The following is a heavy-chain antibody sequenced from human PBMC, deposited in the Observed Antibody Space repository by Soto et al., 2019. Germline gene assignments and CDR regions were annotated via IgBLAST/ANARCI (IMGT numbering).Heavy chain of an antibody. Sequence: QVQLQQWGAGLLKPSETLSLTCAVYGGSFSGYYWSWIRQPPGKGLEWIGEINHSGSTNYNPSLNSRVTISVDTSKNQFSLKLSSVTAADTAVYYCAREGQQLALGYWGQGTLVTVSS. V-gene: IGHV4-34*01. J-gene: IGHJ4*02. D-gene: IGHD6-13*01. CDR3: AREGQQLALGY. CDR1: GGSFSGYY. CDR2: INHSGST.